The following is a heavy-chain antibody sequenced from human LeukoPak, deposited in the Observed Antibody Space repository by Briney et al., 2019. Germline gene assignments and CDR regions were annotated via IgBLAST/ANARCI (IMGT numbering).Heavy chain of an antibody. V-gene: IGHV4-4*07. CDR3: ARGGKATVVTM. Sequence: SEILSLTCTVSGGSINSYYWSWIRQPAGKGLDWIGRMYSSGSTNYNPSLKSRVSMSVDTSKNQFSLKLTSVTAADTAVYYCARGGKATVVTMWGQGILVTVSS. CDR1: GGSINSYY. D-gene: IGHD4-23*01. CDR2: MYSSGST. J-gene: IGHJ4*02.